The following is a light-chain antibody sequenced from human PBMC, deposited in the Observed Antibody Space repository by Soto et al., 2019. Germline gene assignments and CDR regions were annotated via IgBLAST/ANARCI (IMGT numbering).Light chain of an antibody. V-gene: IGLV2-8*01. CDR1: SSDIGAYNY. J-gene: IGLJ2*01. CDR3: SSYAGNNMYVV. CDR2: EVS. Sequence: QSALTQPPSASGSPGQSVAISCTGTSSDIGAYNYVSWYQQYPGKAPKLILYEVSTRPSGVPDRFSGSKSGNTASLTVPGLQADDEAHYYCSSYAGNNMYVVFGGGTKLTVL.